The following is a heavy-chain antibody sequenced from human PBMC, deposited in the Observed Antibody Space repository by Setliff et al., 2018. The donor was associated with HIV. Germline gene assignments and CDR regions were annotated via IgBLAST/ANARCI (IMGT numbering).Heavy chain of an antibody. V-gene: IGHV4-59*11. Sequence: PSETLSLTCTVSGGSIRSHYWSWIRQPPGKGLQWIGNIYHSGGTKYNPSLESRVTISVDTSKKHFSLNLSSVTAADTAVYYCARGLATSSRSSLVYWGQGILVTVSS. CDR1: GGSIRSHY. D-gene: IGHD6-6*01. CDR3: ARGLATSSRSSLVY. J-gene: IGHJ4*02. CDR2: IYHSGGT.